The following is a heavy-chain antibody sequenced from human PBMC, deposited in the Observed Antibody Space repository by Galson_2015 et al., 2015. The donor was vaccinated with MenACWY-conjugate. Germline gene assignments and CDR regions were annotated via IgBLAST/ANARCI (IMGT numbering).Heavy chain of an antibody. D-gene: IGHD5-12*01. CDR1: GFTFNNYA. CDR2: ISLNGDGT. CDR3: VRGEDIVATNFQYYFGMDV. J-gene: IGHJ6*02. Sequence: SLRLACAASGFTFNNYATHWIRQAPGKGLEYVSAISLNGDGTYYADSVKGRFTITRDNSKNTLYLQVSSLRPEDTAVSYCVRGEDIVATNFQYYFGMDVWGQGTTVTVSS. V-gene: IGHV3-64D*09.